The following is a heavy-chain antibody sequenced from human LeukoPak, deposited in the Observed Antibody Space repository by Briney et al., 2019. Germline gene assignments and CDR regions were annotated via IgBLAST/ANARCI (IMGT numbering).Heavy chain of an antibody. D-gene: IGHD1-26*01. CDR1: GFTLSSYA. Sequence: GRSLRLSSAASGFTLSSYAMHWVRQAPGKGLEWGAIISYDGSNEHYADSVKGRFTISRDNSKNTLYLQMNSLRAEDTAIYYCTRGRGSYSLDYWGRGTLVTVSS. J-gene: IGHJ4*02. CDR3: TRGRGSYSLDY. V-gene: IGHV3-30*01. CDR2: ISYDGSNE.